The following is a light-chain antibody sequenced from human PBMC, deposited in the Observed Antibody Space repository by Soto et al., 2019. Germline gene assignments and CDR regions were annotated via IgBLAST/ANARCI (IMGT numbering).Light chain of an antibody. CDR1: QSVSSSY. CDR2: GAS. Sequence: IVLTQSPGILSLSPHDIAILSFKTSQSVSSSYLAWYQQKPGQAPRILIYGASSRATGIPDRFSGSGSGTDFTLTISRLEPEDSAIYYCQHYESSPQAFGGGTKVDIK. J-gene: IGKJ4*01. CDR3: QHYESSPQA. V-gene: IGKV3-20*01.